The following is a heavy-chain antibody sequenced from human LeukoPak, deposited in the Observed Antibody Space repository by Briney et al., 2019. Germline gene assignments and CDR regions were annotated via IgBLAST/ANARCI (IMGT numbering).Heavy chain of an antibody. D-gene: IGHD3-22*01. CDR2: ISSSSSYI. J-gene: IGHJ4*02. CDR1: GFTFSSYS. Sequence: PGGSLRLSCAASGFTFSSYSMNWVRQAPGKGLEWVSSISSSSSYIYYADSVKGRFTMSRDNAKNSLYLQMNSLRAEDTAVYYCARDYRITMIVVVSAFDYLGQGTLASVSS. CDR3: ARDYRITMIVVVSAFDY. V-gene: IGHV3-21*01.